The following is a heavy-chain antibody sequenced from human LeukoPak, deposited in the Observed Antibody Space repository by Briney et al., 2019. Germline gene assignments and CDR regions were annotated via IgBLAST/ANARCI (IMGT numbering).Heavy chain of an antibody. V-gene: IGHV3-49*04. Sequence: PGRSLRLSCTASGFTFGDYALTWVRQAPGKGLEWLGFIRSKTYGGTTELAASVEGRFTISRDDSKSIAYLQMNSLKIEDTAVYYCTSSEYTYYYDGSGYLIDYWGQGTLVTVSS. CDR1: GFTFGDYA. J-gene: IGHJ4*02. D-gene: IGHD3-22*01. CDR2: IRSKTYGGTT. CDR3: TSSEYTYYYDGSGYLIDY.